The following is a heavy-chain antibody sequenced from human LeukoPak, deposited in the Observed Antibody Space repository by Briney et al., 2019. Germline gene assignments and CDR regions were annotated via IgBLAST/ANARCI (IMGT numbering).Heavy chain of an antibody. CDR1: GGSFSGYY. Sequence: SETLSLTCAVYGGSFSGYYWSWIRQPPGKGLEWIGEINHSGSTNYNPSLKSRVTISVDTSKNQFSLKLSSVTAADTAVYYCARRGHYDFWSGDDAFDIWGQGTMVTVSS. J-gene: IGHJ3*02. CDR2: INHSGST. D-gene: IGHD3-3*01. CDR3: ARRGHYDFWSGDDAFDI. V-gene: IGHV4-34*01.